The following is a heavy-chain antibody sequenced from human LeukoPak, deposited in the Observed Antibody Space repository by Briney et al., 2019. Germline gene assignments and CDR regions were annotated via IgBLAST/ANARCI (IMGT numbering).Heavy chain of an antibody. CDR2: INHSGST. CDR1: GGSFSGYY. Sequence: SETLSLTCAVYGGSFSGYYWSWIRQPPGKGLEWIGEINHSGSTNYNPSLKSRVTISVDTSKNQFSLKLSSVTAADTAMYYCAIYCSSTSCPNWFDPWGQGTLVTVSS. V-gene: IGHV4-34*01. CDR3: AIYCSSTSCPNWFDP. D-gene: IGHD2-2*01. J-gene: IGHJ5*02.